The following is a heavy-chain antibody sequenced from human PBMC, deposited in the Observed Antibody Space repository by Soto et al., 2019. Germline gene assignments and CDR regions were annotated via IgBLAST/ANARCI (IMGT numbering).Heavy chain of an antibody. Sequence: QVQLVQSGAEVKKPGSSVKVSCKAAGGTFSNYGVSWVRQAPGQGLEWMGGTIPIFGTPNNAQKFQGRVTFSADESSSTAYMELSSLRSEDTAVYYCARDRGPAAINDASDIWGQGTMVTVSS. J-gene: IGHJ3*02. CDR3: ARDRGPAAINDASDI. V-gene: IGHV1-69*01. CDR2: TIPIFGTP. D-gene: IGHD2-2*01. CDR1: GGTFSNYG.